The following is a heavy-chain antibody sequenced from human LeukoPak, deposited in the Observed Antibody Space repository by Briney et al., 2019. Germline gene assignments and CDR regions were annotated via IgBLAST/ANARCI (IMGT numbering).Heavy chain of an antibody. D-gene: IGHD3-10*01. CDR3: ARNPRTNGWFGELFVY. V-gene: IGHV3-21*01. CDR1: GFTFSSYS. J-gene: IGHJ4*02. CDR2: ISSSSSYI. Sequence: PGGSLRLSCAASGFTFSSYSMNWVRQAPGKGLEWVSSISSSSSYIYYADSVKGRFTISRDNAKNSLYLQMNSLRAEDTAVYYCARNPRTNGWFGELFVYWGQGTLVTVSS.